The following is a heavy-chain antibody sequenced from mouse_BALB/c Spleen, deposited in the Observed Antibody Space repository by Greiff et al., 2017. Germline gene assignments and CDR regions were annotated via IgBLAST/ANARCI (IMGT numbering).Heavy chain of an antibody. CDR1: GYAFTNYL. Sequence: QVQLQQSGAELVRPGTSVKVSCKASGYAFTNYLIEWVKQRPGQGLEWIGVINPGSGGTNYNEKFKGKATLTADKSSSTAYMQLSSLTSDDSAVYFCARSNYYGSSYESFDYWGQGTTLTVSS. D-gene: IGHD1-1*01. V-gene: IGHV1-54*01. CDR3: ARSNYYGSSYESFDY. J-gene: IGHJ2*01. CDR2: INPGSGGT.